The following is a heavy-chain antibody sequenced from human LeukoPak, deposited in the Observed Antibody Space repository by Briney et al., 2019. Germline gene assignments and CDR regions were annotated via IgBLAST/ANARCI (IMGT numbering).Heavy chain of an antibody. V-gene: IGHV4-59*01. J-gene: IGHJ4*02. CDR1: GGSFSGYY. D-gene: IGHD6-19*01. CDR3: ARGNLAVAGPLNY. CDR2: IYYSGST. Sequence: SETLSLTCAVYGGSFSGYYWSWIRQPPGKGLEWIGYIYYSGSTNYNPSLKSRVTISVDTSKNQFSLKLSSVTAADTAVYYCARGNLAVAGPLNYWGQGTLVTVSS.